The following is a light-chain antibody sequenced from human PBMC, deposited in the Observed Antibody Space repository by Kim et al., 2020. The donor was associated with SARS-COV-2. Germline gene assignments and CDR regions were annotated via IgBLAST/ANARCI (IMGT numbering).Light chain of an antibody. CDR2: RDN. V-gene: IGLV3-9*01. J-gene: IGLJ1*01. Sequence: SMTLGQTARITCGGNNIGSKNVHWYQQKPGQAPVLVIFRDNDRPSGIPERFSGSNSGNTATLTISRAQAGDEADYYCQFWDSSTYVFGGGTKVTVL. CDR1: NIGSKN. CDR3: QFWDSSTYV.